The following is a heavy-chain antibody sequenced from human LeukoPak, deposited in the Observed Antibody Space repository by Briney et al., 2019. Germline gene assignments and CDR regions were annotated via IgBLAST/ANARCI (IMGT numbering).Heavy chain of an antibody. V-gene: IGHV4-4*07. CDR2: IYTSGST. CDR1: GGSISSDY. D-gene: IGHD6-19*01. CDR3: ARDVENSSGWPAGGY. Sequence: PSETLSLTCTVSGGSISSDYWSWIRQPAGKGLEWIGRIYTSGSTNYNPSLKSRVTISYTSKNQFSLKLNSVTAADTAVYYCARDVENSSGWPAGGYWGQGTLVTVSS. J-gene: IGHJ4*02.